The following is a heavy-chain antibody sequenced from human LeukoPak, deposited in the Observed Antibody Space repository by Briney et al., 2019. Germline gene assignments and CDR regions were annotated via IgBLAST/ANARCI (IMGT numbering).Heavy chain of an antibody. CDR2: IWYDGSNK. Sequence: GGSLRLSCAASGFTFSSYGMHWVRQAPGKGLEWVAVIWYDGSNKYYADSVKGRFTISRDNSKNTLYLQMNSLRAEDTAVYYCTTELGLIAAPPDYWGQGTLVTVSS. CDR3: TTELGLIAAPPDY. J-gene: IGHJ4*02. D-gene: IGHD6-6*01. V-gene: IGHV3-33*01. CDR1: GFTFSSYG.